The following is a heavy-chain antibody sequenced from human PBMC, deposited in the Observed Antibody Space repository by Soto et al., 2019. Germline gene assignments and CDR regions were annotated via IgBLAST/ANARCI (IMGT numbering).Heavy chain of an antibody. D-gene: IGHD2-21*01. J-gene: IGHJ4*02. V-gene: IGHV4-39*07. CDR3: ARGNVVAIDY. CDR2: IYYSGKT. CDR1: GDSISSSTYS. Sequence: PSETLSLTCTVSGDSISSSTYSWGWIRQPPGRGLEYIGTIYYSGKTYYNWPLESRVTISVDTSKNQFSLKLSSVTAADTAVYYCARGNVVAIDYWGQGTLVTVSS.